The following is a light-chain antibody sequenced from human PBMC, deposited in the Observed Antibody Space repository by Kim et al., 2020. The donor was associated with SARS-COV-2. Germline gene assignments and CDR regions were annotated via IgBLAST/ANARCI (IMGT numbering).Light chain of an antibody. Sequence: NTVTISCTRIGGGIATAYVQWFQQRPGSSPITVIYGDHQRPSGVPTRFSGSIDVSSNSASLTISGLKTEDEADYYCHSYDSTHWVFGGGTQLTVL. J-gene: IGLJ3*02. V-gene: IGLV6-57*01. CDR1: GGGIATAY. CDR3: HSYDSTHWV. CDR2: GDH.